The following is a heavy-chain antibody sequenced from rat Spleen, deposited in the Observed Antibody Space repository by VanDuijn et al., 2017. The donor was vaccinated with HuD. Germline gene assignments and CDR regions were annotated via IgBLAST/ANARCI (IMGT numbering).Heavy chain of an antibody. CDR2: ISSDGGRN. V-gene: IGHV5-31*01. CDR3: TTRPYYSSLNWFPY. Sequence: EVQLVESGGGLVHPGRSLQLSCVASGFTFNDYWMTWIRQAPTKGLEWVATISSDGGRNFYRDSVKGRFTISRDNAKSTLYLQMDSLRSEDTATYYCTTRPYYSSLNWFPYWGQGTLVTVSS. CDR1: GFTFNDYW. J-gene: IGHJ3*01. D-gene: IGHD1-2*01.